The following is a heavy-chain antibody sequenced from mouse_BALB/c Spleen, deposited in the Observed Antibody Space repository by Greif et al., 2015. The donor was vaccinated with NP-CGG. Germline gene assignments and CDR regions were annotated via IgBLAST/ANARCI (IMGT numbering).Heavy chain of an antibody. CDR2: INPGSGGT. Sequence: VKLMESGAELVRPGTSVKVSCKASGYAFTNYLIEWVKQRPGQGLEWIGVINPGSGGTNYNEKFKGKATLTADKSSSTAYMQLSSLTSDDSAVYFCARVGLDYYDDYWGQGTTLTVSS. CDR3: ARVGLDYYDDY. V-gene: IGHV1-54*01. J-gene: IGHJ2*01. CDR1: GYAFTNYL. D-gene: IGHD1-1*01.